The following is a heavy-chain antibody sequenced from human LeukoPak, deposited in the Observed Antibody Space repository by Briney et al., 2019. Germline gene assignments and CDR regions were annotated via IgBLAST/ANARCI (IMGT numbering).Heavy chain of an antibody. CDR3: ASLLGAVTFDY. D-gene: IGHD1-26*01. CDR2: IKQDGSEK. V-gene: IGHV3-7*03. Sequence: WVANIKQDGSEKYYVDSVEGRFTVSRDSAKNSLYLQMNSLRAEDTAVYYCASLLGAVTFDYWGQGTLVTVSS. J-gene: IGHJ4*02.